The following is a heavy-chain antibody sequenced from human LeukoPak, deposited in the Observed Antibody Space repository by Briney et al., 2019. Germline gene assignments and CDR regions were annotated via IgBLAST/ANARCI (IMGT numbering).Heavy chain of an antibody. CDR1: GFTFDDYA. V-gene: IGHV3-43D*03. D-gene: IGHD5-24*01. CDR2: ISWDGGST. CDR3: AKDRDGYKSYYFDY. J-gene: IGHJ4*02. Sequence: GGSLRLSCAASGFTFDDYAMHWVRQAPGKGLEWVSLISWDGGSTYYADSVKGRFTISRDNSKNSLYLQMNSLRAEDTALYYCAKDRDGYKSYYFDYWGQGTLVTVSS.